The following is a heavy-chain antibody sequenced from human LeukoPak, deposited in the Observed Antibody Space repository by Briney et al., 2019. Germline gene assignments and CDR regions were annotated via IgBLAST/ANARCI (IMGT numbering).Heavy chain of an antibody. J-gene: IGHJ4*02. CDR1: GFLISNDD. Sequence: GGSLRLSCAASGFLISNDDMTWVRQAPGKGLEWVSAIDADGHSTDYANFVKGRFTISRDNSKNTLYLQMNSLSAEDTALYYCARRVGGTPDYWGRGTLVTVPS. D-gene: IGHD1-26*01. V-gene: IGHV3-23*01. CDR3: ARRVGGTPDY. CDR2: IDADGHST.